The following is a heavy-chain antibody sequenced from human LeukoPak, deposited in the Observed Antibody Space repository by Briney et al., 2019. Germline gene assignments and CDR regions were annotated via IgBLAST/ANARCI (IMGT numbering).Heavy chain of an antibody. CDR3: AKERSSGFVGGFDV. V-gene: IGHV3-23*01. J-gene: IGHJ3*01. CDR2: ISSSGSSR. CDR1: VLTFSSYA. D-gene: IGHD3-22*01. Sequence: GGSLRLSRAASVLTFSSYAMSWVRQAPGKGLEWVSGISSSGSSRDYADSVKGRFTISIDNSKNTLYLKMNSVRAEDTAAYYCAKERSSGFVGGFDVWGQGTMVTVSS.